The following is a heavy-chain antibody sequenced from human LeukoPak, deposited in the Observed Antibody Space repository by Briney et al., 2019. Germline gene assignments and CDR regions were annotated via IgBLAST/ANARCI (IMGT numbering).Heavy chain of an antibody. J-gene: IGHJ4*02. CDR2: ISGSGGST. V-gene: IGHV3-23*01. Sequence: PGGSLRLSCAASGFTFSSYAMSWVRQAPGKGLEWVSGISGSGGSTYYADSVKGRFTISRDNSKNTLYLQMNSLRAEDTAVYYCARDGGYCTGSSCSRPYYFDYWGQGTLVTVSS. CDR1: GFTFSSYA. CDR3: ARDGGYCTGSSCSRPYYFDY. D-gene: IGHD2-15*01.